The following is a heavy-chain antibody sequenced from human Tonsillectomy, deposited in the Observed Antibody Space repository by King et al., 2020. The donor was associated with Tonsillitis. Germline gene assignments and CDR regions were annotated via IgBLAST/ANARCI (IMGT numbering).Heavy chain of an antibody. CDR3: ARQANDSSGYCDY. CDR1: GGSFSGYY. V-gene: IGHV4-34*01. J-gene: IGHJ4*02. D-gene: IGHD3-22*01. Sequence: VQLQQWGAGLLKPSETLSLTCAVYGGSFSGYYWSWIRQPPGKGLEWIGEINHSGSTNYNPSLKSRVTVSVDTSKNQFSLKLSSVTAADTAVYYCARQANDSSGYCDYWGQGTLVTVSS. CDR2: INHSGST.